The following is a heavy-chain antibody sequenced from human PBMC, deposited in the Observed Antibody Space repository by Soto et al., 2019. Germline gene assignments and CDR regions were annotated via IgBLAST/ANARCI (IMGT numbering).Heavy chain of an antibody. CDR3: ARVGPWVPYYYDSSPYTFENWFDP. J-gene: IGHJ5*02. V-gene: IGHV4-59*08. Sequence: PSETLSLTCTVSGGSISSYYWSWIRQPPGKGLEWIGYIYYSGSTNYNPSLKSRVTLSLDMTNNHVSLILNSVTAADTAVYYCARVGPWVPYYYDSSPYTFENWFDPWGQGTLVTVSS. CDR2: IYYSGST. CDR1: GGSISSYY. D-gene: IGHD3-22*01.